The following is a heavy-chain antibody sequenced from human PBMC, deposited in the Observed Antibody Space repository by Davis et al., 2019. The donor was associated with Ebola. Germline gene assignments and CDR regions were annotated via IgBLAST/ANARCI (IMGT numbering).Heavy chain of an antibody. V-gene: IGHV4-59*08. CDR3: ARRGRARGMDV. CDR1: GGSISSYY. CDR2: TYYSGST. J-gene: IGHJ6*02. Sequence: SETLSLTCTVSGGSISSYYWSWIRQPPGKGLEWIGYTYYSGSTNYNPSLKSRVTISVDTSKNQFSLKLSSVTAADTAVYYCARRGRARGMDVWGQGTTVTVSS.